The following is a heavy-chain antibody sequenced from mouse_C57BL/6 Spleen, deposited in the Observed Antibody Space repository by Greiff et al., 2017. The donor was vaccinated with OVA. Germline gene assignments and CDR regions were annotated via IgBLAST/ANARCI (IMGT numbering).Heavy chain of an antibody. CDR2: ISDGGSYT. CDR3: AREDYDLWYFDV. V-gene: IGHV5-4*01. D-gene: IGHD2-4*01. J-gene: IGHJ1*03. CDR1: GFTFSSYA. Sequence: EVKLVESGGGLVKPGGSLKLSCAASGFTFSSYAMSWVRQTPEKRLEWVATISDGGSYTYYPDNVKGRFTISRDNAKNNLYLQMSHLKSEDTAMYYCAREDYDLWYFDVWGTGTTVTVSS.